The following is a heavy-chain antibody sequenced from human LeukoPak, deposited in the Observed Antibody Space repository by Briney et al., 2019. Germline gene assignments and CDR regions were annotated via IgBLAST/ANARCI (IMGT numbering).Heavy chain of an antibody. V-gene: IGHV3-7*01. J-gene: IGHJ3*02. Sequence: PGGSLRLSCAASGFTFSSHWMTWVRQPPGKGLEWVANIQQGGNEKYYVDSVKGRFTISRDNAKNLLYLQMNSLRGEDTAVYYCARELVAGFSDVFDIWGQGTMVTVSS. CDR3: ARELVAGFSDVFDI. CDR2: IQQGGNEK. D-gene: IGHD6-19*01. CDR1: GFTFSSHW.